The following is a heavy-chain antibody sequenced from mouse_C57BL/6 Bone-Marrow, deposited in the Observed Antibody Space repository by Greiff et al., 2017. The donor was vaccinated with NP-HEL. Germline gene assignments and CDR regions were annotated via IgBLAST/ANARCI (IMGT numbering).Heavy chain of an antibody. CDR3: AREALSFDY. V-gene: IGHV5-16*01. CDR1: GFTFSDYY. J-gene: IGHJ2*01. Sequence: DVQLVESEGGLVQPGSSMKLSCTASGFTFSDYYMAWVRQVPEKGLEWVANINYDGSSTYYLDSLKSRFIISRDNAKNILYLQMSSLKSEDTATYYCAREALSFDYWGQGTTLTVSS. CDR2: INYDGSST.